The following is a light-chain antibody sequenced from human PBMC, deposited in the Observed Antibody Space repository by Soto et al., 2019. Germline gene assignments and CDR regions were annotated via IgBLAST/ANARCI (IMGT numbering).Light chain of an antibody. Sequence: EIVLTQSPGTLSLSPGERATLSCRASQSVNSRFLAWYQQKPGQAPSLLIYGVSSRATGIPDRFSGSGSGTYLTLIISRLEPEDFAVYYCQHYDVPPFTLGPGTKVDIK. CDR1: QSVNSRF. J-gene: IGKJ3*01. CDR3: QHYDVPPFT. CDR2: GVS. V-gene: IGKV3-20*01.